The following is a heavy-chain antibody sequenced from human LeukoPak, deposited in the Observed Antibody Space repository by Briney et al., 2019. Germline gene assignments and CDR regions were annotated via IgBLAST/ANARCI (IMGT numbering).Heavy chain of an antibody. CDR1: GFTFSTYG. Sequence: GGSLRLTCVVSGFTFSTYGMHWVRQTPGKGLEWVAFIRYDGSNKVYVDSVKGRFTISRDNSKNTLYLQMDILRAEDTAVYYCAKSCSGGSCFPDSWGQGTLVAVSS. V-gene: IGHV3-30*02. D-gene: IGHD2-15*01. J-gene: IGHJ4*02. CDR3: AKSCSGGSCFPDS. CDR2: IRYDGSNK.